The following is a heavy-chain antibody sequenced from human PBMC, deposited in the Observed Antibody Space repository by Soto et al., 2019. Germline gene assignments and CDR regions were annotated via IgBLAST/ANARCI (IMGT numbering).Heavy chain of an antibody. Sequence: GGSLRLFCAASGFTFSSYSMNWVRQAPGKGLECVSYLSSSSSTIYYADSVKGRFTISRDNAKNSLYLQMNSLRAEDTAVYYCASDNFNSGYDYQFAYYYYYMDVWGKGTTVTVSS. D-gene: IGHD5-12*01. CDR2: LSSSSSTI. J-gene: IGHJ6*03. CDR1: GFTFSSYS. CDR3: ASDNFNSGYDYQFAYYYYYMDV. V-gene: IGHV3-48*01.